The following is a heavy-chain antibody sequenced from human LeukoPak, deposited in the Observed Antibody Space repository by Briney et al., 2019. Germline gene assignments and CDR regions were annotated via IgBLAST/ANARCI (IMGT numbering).Heavy chain of an antibody. V-gene: IGHV1-2*02. CDR2: INPYSGGT. J-gene: IGHJ4*02. Sequence: ASVKVSCKASGYTFTDYYIHWVRQAPGQGLEWMGWINPYSGGTNYAQKFEGRVTMTRDTSISTAYMELSRLRSDDTTVYYCARVDGYSYGYSGNDYWGQGTLVTVSS. CDR3: ARVDGYSYGYSGNDY. CDR1: GYTFTDYY. D-gene: IGHD5-18*01.